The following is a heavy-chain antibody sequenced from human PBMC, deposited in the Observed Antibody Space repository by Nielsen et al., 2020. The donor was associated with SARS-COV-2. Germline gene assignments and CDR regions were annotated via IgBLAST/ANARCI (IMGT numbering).Heavy chain of an antibody. Sequence: GESLKISCVVSGFTISTYGMSWVRQAPGKGLEWVSAISSSIYYADSVKGRFAVSRDNSKNTLYLQMNSLRAEDTAVYYCAKRSGYTSGWYGDYWGQGTLVTVSS. V-gene: IGHV3-23*01. CDR2: ISSSI. J-gene: IGHJ4*02. CDR3: AKRSGYTSGWYGDY. CDR1: GFTISTYG. D-gene: IGHD6-19*01.